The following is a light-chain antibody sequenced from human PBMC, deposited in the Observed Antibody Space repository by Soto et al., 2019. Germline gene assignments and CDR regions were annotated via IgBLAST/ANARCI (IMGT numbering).Light chain of an antibody. CDR3: QPYGSSPYT. Sequence: EIVLTQSPGTLSLSPGERATLSCRASQSVRSSYLAWYQQKLGQAPRLLIYGASSRATGIPDRFSGSGSGTDFTLTISRLEPEDFAVYYCQPYGSSPYTFGQGTKLESK. J-gene: IGKJ2*01. V-gene: IGKV3-20*01. CDR2: GAS. CDR1: QSVRSSY.